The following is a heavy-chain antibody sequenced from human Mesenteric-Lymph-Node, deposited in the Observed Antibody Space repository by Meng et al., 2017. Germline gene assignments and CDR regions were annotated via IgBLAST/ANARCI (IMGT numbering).Heavy chain of an antibody. V-gene: IGHV4-4*02. CDR3: VRDKGRQLINH. CDR2: VYHLGDT. Sequence: EAGPGLGKPSGAQSLTNTASGESIRSGIWGSWVRQPPGKGLEWIGEVYHLGDTTYNPSLKSGVVISVYRSKIQCSLNLSSLTAADTAVYYCVRDKGRQLINHWGQGTLVTVSS. J-gene: IGHJ4*02. CDR1: GESIRSGIW. D-gene: IGHD1-1*01.